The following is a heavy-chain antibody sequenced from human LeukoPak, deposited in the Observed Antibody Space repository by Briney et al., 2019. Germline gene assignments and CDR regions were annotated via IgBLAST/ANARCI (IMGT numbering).Heavy chain of an antibody. CDR2: IYYSGST. CDR1: GGSISSRSYY. V-gene: IGHV4-39*07. CDR3: ASRGVCSSTSCNNWFDP. Sequence: SETLSLTCTVSGGSISSRSYYWGWIRQPPGKGLEWIGSIYYSGSTYYNPSLKTRVTISVDTSKNHFSLKLSSVTAADTAVYYCASRGVCSSTSCNNWFDPWGQGTLVTVPS. D-gene: IGHD2-2*01. J-gene: IGHJ5*02.